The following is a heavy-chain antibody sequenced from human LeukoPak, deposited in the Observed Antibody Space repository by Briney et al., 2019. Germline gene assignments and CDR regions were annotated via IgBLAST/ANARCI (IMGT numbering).Heavy chain of an antibody. Sequence: GGSLRLSCAASGFTFSSYWMNWVRQAPGKGLVWVSRINSDGSSTSYADSVKGRFTISRDNAKNTLYLQMNSLRAEDTAVYYCAREDPLWFGELFGDYWGQGTLVTVSS. CDR3: AREDPLWFGELFGDY. D-gene: IGHD3-10*01. V-gene: IGHV3-74*01. J-gene: IGHJ4*02. CDR2: INSDGSST. CDR1: GFTFSSYW.